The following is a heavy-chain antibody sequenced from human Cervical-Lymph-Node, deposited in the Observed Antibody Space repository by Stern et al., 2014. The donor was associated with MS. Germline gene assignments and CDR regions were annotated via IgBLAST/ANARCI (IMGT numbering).Heavy chain of an antibody. CDR1: GYTFIDYP. V-gene: IGHV1-3*04. J-gene: IGHJ4*02. CDR2: INTGNGDT. CDR3: SSNAFDY. Sequence: QVKLVQSGAELKKPGASTRVSCKTSGYTFIDYPIHWVRQAPGQGLEWVGWINTGNGDTRYSPKLQGRITITRDTSASTAYMELRSLRSEDTATYYCSSNAFDYWGQGTLVTVSS.